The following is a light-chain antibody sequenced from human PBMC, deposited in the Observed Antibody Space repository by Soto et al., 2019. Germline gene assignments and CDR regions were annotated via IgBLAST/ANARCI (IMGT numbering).Light chain of an antibody. V-gene: IGKV3-15*01. CDR1: QSVSSN. Sequence: EIVMTQSPATLSVSPGERATLSGRASQSVSSNLAWYQQKPGQAPRLFIYGASTRATGIPARFSGSGSGTEFTLTISSLQSEDFAVYYCQQYNNWPFTFGPGTKVDIK. J-gene: IGKJ3*01. CDR3: QQYNNWPFT. CDR2: GAS.